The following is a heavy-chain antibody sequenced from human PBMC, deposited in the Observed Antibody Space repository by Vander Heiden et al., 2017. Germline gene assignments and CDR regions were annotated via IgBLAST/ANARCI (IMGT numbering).Heavy chain of an antibody. Sequence: QVQLVQSGAEVRKPGASVKVSCTASGYTFTSSDVNWVRQASGQGLECVVGMNPKGGNTGYEPKLQGSVIWFKGTATSTAYMELCGLRAEAKEAYKTPRGQVASKAEACPPRTSYVDRCFRLGLIQVPTALPTTPEALPRGRGT. CDR1: GYTFTSSD. J-gene: IGHJ2*01. D-gene: IGHD3-16*02. V-gene: IGHV1-8*01. CDR3: PRGQVASKAEACPPRTSYVDRCFRLGLIQVPTALPTTPEALP. CDR2: MNPKGGNT.